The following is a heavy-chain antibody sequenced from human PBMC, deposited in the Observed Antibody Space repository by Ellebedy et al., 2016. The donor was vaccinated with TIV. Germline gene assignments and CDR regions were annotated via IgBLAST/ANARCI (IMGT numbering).Heavy chain of an antibody. Sequence: GESLKISXAASGFTVSSNYMSWVRQAPGKGLEWVSVIYSGGSTYYADSVKGRFTISRDNSKNTLYLQMNSLRAEDTAVYYCARYTMVRGVGPPDAFDIWGQGTMVTVSS. CDR3: ARYTMVRGVGPPDAFDI. CDR1: GFTVSSNY. D-gene: IGHD3-10*01. CDR2: IYSGGST. J-gene: IGHJ3*02. V-gene: IGHV3-53*01.